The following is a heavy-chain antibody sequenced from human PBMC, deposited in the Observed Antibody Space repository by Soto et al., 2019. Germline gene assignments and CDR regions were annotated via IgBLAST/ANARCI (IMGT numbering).Heavy chain of an antibody. V-gene: IGHV4-34*01. J-gene: IGHJ3*02. CDR3: AREGDDILTGYYGDGDAFDI. CDR2: INHSGST. CDR1: GGSFSGYY. Sequence: ETLSLTCAVYGGSFSGYYWSWIRQPPGKGLEWIGEINHSGSTNYNPSLKSRVTISVDTSKNQFSLKLSSVTAADTAVYYCAREGDDILTGYYGDGDAFDIWGQGTMVTVSS. D-gene: IGHD3-9*01.